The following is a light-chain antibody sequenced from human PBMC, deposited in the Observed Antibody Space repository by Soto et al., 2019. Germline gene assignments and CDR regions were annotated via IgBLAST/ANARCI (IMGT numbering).Light chain of an antibody. Sequence: EIVMTQSPATLSVSPGERATLSCRASQSVSSKLAWYQQNPGQAPRLLIYDASTRATGIPARFSGSGSGTEFTLTISSLQPDDFATYYCQHYNSYSEAFGQGTKVDIK. J-gene: IGKJ1*01. V-gene: IGKV3-15*01. CDR2: DAS. CDR1: QSVSSK. CDR3: QHYNSYSEA.